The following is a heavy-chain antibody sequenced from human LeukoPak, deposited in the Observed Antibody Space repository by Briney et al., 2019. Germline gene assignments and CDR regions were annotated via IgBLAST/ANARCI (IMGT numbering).Heavy chain of an antibody. D-gene: IGHD3-16*01. V-gene: IGHV3-53*01. CDR2: IYGGGNI. CDR3: ASNWAYDYVVQSY. CDR1: GFTVSSNY. Sequence: GGSLRLSCAASGFTVSSNYMNWVRQAPGKGLEWVSVIYGGGNIYYADSVKGRFTISRDNSKNTLYLQMNSLRAEDTAVYYCASNWAYDYVVQSYWGQGTLVTVSS. J-gene: IGHJ4*02.